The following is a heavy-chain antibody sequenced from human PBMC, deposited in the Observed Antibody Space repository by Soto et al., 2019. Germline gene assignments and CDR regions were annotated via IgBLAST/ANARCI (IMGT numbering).Heavy chain of an antibody. V-gene: IGHV2-70*11. J-gene: IGHJ6*02. CDR3: ARMHIYCSGGSCYNLRWGSYYYNALDV. CDR2: INWDDDK. CDR1: GFSLSSSGVC. D-gene: IGHD2-15*01. Sequence: SGPTLVNPTQTLTLTCTFSGFSLSSSGVCVSWIRQPPGKALEWLARINWDDDKYYSTSLKTRLTISEDTSKSQVVLTMTNMDPADTATYYCARMHIYCSGGSCYNLRWGSYYYNALDVWGQGTTVTVSS.